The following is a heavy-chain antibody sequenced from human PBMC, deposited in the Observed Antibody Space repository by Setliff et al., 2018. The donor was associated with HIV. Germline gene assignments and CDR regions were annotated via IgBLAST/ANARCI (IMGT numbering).Heavy chain of an antibody. J-gene: IGHJ6*02. Sequence: SLTCAVYGGSFSGYYWSWIRQPPGKGLEWIGEINHSGSTNYNPSLKSRLTISLDTSKNQFSLKLTSVTAADTAVYYCARDNPHFGVASSYYYGMDVWGQGTTVTVSS. V-gene: IGHV4-34*09. D-gene: IGHD3-3*01. CDR3: ARDNPHFGVASSYYYGMDV. CDR1: GGSFSGYY. CDR2: INHSGST.